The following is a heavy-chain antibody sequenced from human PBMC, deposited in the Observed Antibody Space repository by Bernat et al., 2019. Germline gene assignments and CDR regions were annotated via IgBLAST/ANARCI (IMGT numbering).Heavy chain of an antibody. J-gene: IGHJ5*01. Sequence: QVQLQESGPGLVKSSETLSLTCTVSGGSIISGGYYWSWIRQYPAKGLEWIGYIYYSGTTYYNPSLKSRVTISVDTSKNQFSLNLNSVTAADTAVYYCARDRSGYGWIDSWGHGTLVTVSS. D-gene: IGHD3-22*01. CDR2: IYYSGTT. V-gene: IGHV4-31*03. CDR3: ARDRSGYGWIDS. CDR1: GGSIISGGYY.